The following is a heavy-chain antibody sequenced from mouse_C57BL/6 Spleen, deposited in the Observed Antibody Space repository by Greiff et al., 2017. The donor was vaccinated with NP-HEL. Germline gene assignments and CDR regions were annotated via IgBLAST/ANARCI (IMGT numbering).Heavy chain of an antibody. Sequence: VQLQQPGAELVKPGASVKLSCKASGYTFTSYWMHWVKQRPGQGLEWIGMIHPNSGSTNYNEKFKSKATLAVDKSSSTAYMQLSSLTSEDSAFYYCARGDYYGSSSDYWGQGTTLTVSS. D-gene: IGHD1-1*01. CDR1: GYTFTSYW. CDR2: IHPNSGST. J-gene: IGHJ2*01. CDR3: ARGDYYGSSSDY. V-gene: IGHV1-64*01.